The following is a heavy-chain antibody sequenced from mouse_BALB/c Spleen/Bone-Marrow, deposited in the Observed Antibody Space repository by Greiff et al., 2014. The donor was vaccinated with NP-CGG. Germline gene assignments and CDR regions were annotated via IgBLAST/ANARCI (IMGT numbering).Heavy chain of an antibody. V-gene: IGHV14-4*02. D-gene: IGHD2-4*01. CDR1: GFNIKDYY. J-gene: IGHJ2*01. CDR3: NARGDYDFDYFDY. CDR2: IDPENGDT. Sequence: DVKLQESGAELVRSGASVKLSCTASGFNIKDYYVHWVKQRPEQGLEWIGWIDPENGDTEYAPKFQGKATMTADTSSNTAYLQLSSLTSEDTAVYYCNARGDYDFDYFDYWGQGTTLTVSS.